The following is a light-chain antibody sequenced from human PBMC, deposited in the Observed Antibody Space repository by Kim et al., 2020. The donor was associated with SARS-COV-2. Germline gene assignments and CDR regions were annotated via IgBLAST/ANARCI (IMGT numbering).Light chain of an antibody. J-gene: IGLJ3*02. V-gene: IGLV2-14*03. CDR1: SSDIGSYTY. CDR2: AVT. CDR3: ISFTTVTTWV. Sequence: GQSITITCTGTSSDIGSYTYVSWYQQHPGKAPQLMIYAVTERPSGVSSRFSGSKSGNTASLTISGLQAEDEADYYCISFTTVTTWVFGGGTQLTVL.